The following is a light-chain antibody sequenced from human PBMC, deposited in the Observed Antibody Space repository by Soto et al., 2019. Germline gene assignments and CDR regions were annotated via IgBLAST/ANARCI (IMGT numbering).Light chain of an antibody. CDR3: QQSYGKPT. CDR1: QNINTY. CDR2: YAS. Sequence: DIQMTQSPSSLSASVGHRVTITCRASQNINTYLNWYQQRPGQAPRLLIYYASILQRGVPSRFSGSGSGTDFTLTVASLQPEDFATYFCQQSYGKPTFGQGTKVEI. V-gene: IGKV1-39*01. J-gene: IGKJ1*01.